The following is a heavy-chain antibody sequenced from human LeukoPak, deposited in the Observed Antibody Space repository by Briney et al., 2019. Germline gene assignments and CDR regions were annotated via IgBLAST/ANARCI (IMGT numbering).Heavy chain of an antibody. J-gene: IGHJ5*02. CDR1: GFTFSSYG. Sequence: GGSLRLSCAASGFTFSSYGMHWVRQAPGKGLEWVAFIRYDGSNKYYADPVKGRFTISRDNSKNTLYLQMNSLRAEDTAVYYCACLRYLRTPVGATTRPVRVRFDPWGQGTLVTVSS. CDR2: IRYDGSNK. D-gene: IGHD1-26*01. CDR3: ACLRYLRTPVGATTRPVRVRFDP. V-gene: IGHV3-30*02.